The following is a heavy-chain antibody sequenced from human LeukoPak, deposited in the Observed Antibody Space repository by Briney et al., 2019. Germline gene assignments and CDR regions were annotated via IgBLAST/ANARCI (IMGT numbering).Heavy chain of an antibody. CDR2: IYYSGST. CDR3: ARGDYDSSGYYRHYYYYYYMDV. D-gene: IGHD3-22*01. J-gene: IGHJ6*03. Sequence: SETLSLTCTVSGGSISSYYWSWIRQPPGKGLEWIGYIYYSGSTNYNPSLKSRVTISVDTSRNQFSLKLSSVTAADTAVYYCARGDYDSSGYYRHYYYYYYMDVWGKGTTVTVSS. CDR1: GGSISSYY. V-gene: IGHV4-59*01.